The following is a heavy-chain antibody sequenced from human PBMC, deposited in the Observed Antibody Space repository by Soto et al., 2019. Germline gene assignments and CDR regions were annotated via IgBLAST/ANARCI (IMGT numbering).Heavy chain of an antibody. CDR3: ATPPMAKITYYACMDV. J-gene: IGHJ6*02. V-gene: IGHV1-69*12. CDR1: GGTFSSYA. Sequence: QVQLVQSGAEVKKPGSSVRVSCKASGGTFSSYAISWVRQAPGQGLEWMGGIIPIFDTADYAQKFKGRVTITAEDPTSTAYMDLSSLRYEDTGVYYCATPPMAKITYYACMDVWGQGTTVTVSS. D-gene: IGHD5-12*01. CDR2: IIPIFDTA.